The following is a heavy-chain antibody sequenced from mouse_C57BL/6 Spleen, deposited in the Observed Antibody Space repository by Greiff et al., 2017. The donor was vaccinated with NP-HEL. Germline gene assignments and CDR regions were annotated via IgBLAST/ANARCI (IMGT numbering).Heavy chain of an antibody. CDR3: ARGDGSLAWFAY. CDR2: ISYDGSN. D-gene: IGHD2-3*01. Sequence: EVKLVESGPGLVKPSQSLSLTCSVTGYSITSGYYWNWIRQFPGNKLEWMGYISYDGSNNYNPSLKNRISITRDTSKNQFFLKLNSVTTEDTATYYCARGDGSLAWFAYWGQGTLVTVSA. CDR1: GYSITSGYY. V-gene: IGHV3-6*01. J-gene: IGHJ3*01.